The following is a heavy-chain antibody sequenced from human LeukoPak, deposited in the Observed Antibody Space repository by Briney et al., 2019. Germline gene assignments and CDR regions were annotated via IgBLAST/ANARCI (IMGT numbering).Heavy chain of an antibody. CDR3: ARHYGSAWFAH. CDR1: GYIFTNYW. D-gene: IGHD6-25*01. V-gene: IGHV5-51*01. J-gene: IGHJ5*02. CDR2: FNPRASST. Sequence: GESLKISCKTSGYIFTNYWLAWVRQMPGKGLEWVGSFNPRASSTRYSPSFQGQVTFSADNSISTAYLQWSSLRASDTAIYYCARHYGSAWFAHWGQGTQVTVSS.